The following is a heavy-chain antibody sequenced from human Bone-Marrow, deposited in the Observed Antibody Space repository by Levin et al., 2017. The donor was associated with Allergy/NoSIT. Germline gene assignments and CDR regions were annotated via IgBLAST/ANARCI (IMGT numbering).Heavy chain of an antibody. D-gene: IGHD2-8*01. CDR2: IIPILGIA. Sequence: PGGSLRLSCKASGGTFSSYTISWVRQAPGQGLEWMGRIIPILGIANYAQKFQGRVTITADKSTSTAYMELSSLRSEDTAVYYCAREIVYGRWPDYWGQGTLVTVSS. CDR1: GGTFSSYT. J-gene: IGHJ4*02. CDR3: AREIVYGRWPDY. V-gene: IGHV1-69*04.